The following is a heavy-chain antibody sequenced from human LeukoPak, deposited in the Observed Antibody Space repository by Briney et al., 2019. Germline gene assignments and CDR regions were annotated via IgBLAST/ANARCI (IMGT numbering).Heavy chain of an antibody. D-gene: IGHD3-3*01. Sequence: ASVKVSCKASGYTFTKYGITWVRQAPGQGLEWMGWISTYNGNTNYAQKLQGRVTITADESTSTAYMELSSLRSEDTAVYYCASSYDFWSRLDYWGQGTLVTVSS. CDR3: ASSYDFWSRLDY. J-gene: IGHJ4*02. CDR2: ISTYNGNT. V-gene: IGHV1-18*01. CDR1: GYTFTKYG.